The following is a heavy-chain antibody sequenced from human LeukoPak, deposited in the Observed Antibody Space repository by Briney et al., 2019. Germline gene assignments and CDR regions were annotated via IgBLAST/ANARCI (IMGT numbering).Heavy chain of an antibody. CDR1: GFTVSSYA. D-gene: IGHD4-17*01. J-gene: IGHJ4*02. V-gene: IGHV3-30*04. CDR2: ISFDGTDA. Sequence: PGGSLRLSCAASGFTVSSYAIHWVRQAPGRGLEWVAVISFDGTDAFYADSVKGRFTISRDNSKNTLYLQMISLRAEDTAVYYCAKAALRATPLPFDYWGQGTLVTVSS. CDR3: AKAALRATPLPFDY.